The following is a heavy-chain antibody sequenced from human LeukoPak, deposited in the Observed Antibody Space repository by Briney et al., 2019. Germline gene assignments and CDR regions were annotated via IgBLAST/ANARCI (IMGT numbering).Heavy chain of an antibody. CDR1: GFTFSSYG. D-gene: IGHD6-19*01. J-gene: IGHJ4*02. Sequence: GGSLRLSCAASGFTFSSYGMHWVRQAPGKGLEWVAFIRYDGSDKFYADSVKGRFTISRDNSKNTLYLQMNSLTTEDTAVYYCAKTEAVAGRFDYWGQGTLVTVSS. CDR3: AKTEAVAGRFDY. V-gene: IGHV3-30*02. CDR2: IRYDGSDK.